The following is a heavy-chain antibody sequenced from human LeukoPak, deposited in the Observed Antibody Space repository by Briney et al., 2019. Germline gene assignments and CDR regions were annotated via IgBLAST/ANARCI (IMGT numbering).Heavy chain of an antibody. J-gene: IGHJ6*04. D-gene: IGHD6-6*01. CDR1: GFTFSAYD. Sequence: GGSLRLSCAASGFTFSAYDMNWVRQAPGKGLEWVSYISRDSAFVYYADSVKGRLTISRDNAKSSLYLQMESLRGEDTAVYYCARDDASTARASGMDVWGIGTTVTVS. CDR3: ARDDASTARASGMDV. CDR2: ISRDSAFV. V-gene: IGHV3-21*01.